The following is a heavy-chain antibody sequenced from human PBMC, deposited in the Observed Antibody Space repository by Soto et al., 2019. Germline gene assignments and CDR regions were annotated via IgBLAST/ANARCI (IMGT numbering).Heavy chain of an antibody. V-gene: IGHV3-30-3*01. J-gene: IGHJ4*02. CDR2: ISYDGSNK. D-gene: IGHD6-13*01. Sequence: HPGGSLRLSCAASGFTFSSYAMHWVRQAPGKGLEWVAVISYDGSNKYYADSVKGRFTISRDNSKNTLYLQMNSLRAEDTAVYYCAGARTAAAGLDYWGQGXLVTVYS. CDR3: AGARTAAAGLDY. CDR1: GFTFSSYA.